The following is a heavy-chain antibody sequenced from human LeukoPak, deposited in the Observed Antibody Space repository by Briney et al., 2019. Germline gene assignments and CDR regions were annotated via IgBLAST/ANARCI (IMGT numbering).Heavy chain of an antibody. CDR1: GDSISTYY. Sequence: PSETLSLTCTVSGDSISTYYWSWIRQPPGKGLEWIGYIYYRVTSDYNPSLKSRVTMSVDMSTRQISLKLSSVTAADTAVYYCARLKPYSYGNIDYWGQGTLVTVSS. CDR2: IYYRVTS. J-gene: IGHJ4*02. CDR3: ARLKPYSYGNIDY. D-gene: IGHD5-18*01. V-gene: IGHV4-59*01.